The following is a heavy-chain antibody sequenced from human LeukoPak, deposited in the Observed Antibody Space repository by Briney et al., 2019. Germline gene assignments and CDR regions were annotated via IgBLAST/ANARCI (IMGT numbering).Heavy chain of an antibody. Sequence: GGSRRSSSAAGGTIISNAWKYGGHAGAGALVWGFCIGACGTFTYYADSVKGRFTISRDNSRNTLYLQMNSLRADDTAVYYCAKDLDYTTYGYYFDYWGQGTLVTVSS. CDR2: IGACGTFT. CDR1: GGTIISNA. V-gene: IGHV3-23*01. CDR3: AKDLDYTTYGYYFDY. D-gene: IGHD4-11*01. J-gene: IGHJ4*02.